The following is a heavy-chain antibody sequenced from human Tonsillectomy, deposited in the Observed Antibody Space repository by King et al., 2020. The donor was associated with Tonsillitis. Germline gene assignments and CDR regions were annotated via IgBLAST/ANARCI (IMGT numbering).Heavy chain of an antibody. D-gene: IGHD5-12*01. CDR1: GGSIISSSRY. CDR2: NYYSGST. J-gene: IGHJ4*02. Sequence: LQLQESGPGLVKPSETLSLTCTVSGGSIISSSRYWGWIRQPPGKGLGGVGTNYYSGSTYYNPSLKSRVTISADTSKTQFSLKLSSVTAADTTLYYCAGQRLGGYATVYYWGQRALVTVSS. V-gene: IGHV4-39*01. CDR3: AGQRLGGYATVYY.